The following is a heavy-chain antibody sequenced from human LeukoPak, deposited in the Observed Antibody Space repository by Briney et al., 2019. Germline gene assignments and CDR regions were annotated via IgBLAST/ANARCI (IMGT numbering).Heavy chain of an antibody. CDR2: MNPNSGNT. D-gene: IGHD5-18*01. V-gene: IGHV1-8*01. CDR1: GYTFTSYD. Sequence: ASVKVSCKASGYTFTSYDINWVRQATGQGLEWMGWMNPNSGNTGYAQKFQGRVTMTRDTSTSTVYMELSSLRSEDTAVYYCARGTVDTAMVQNYWGQGTLVTVSS. CDR3: ARGTVDTAMVQNY. J-gene: IGHJ4*02.